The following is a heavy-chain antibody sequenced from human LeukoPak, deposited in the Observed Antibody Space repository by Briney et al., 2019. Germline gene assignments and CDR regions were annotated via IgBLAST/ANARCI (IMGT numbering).Heavy chain of an antibody. CDR2: IWYDGSNK. D-gene: IGHD2-21*01. Sequence: GGSLRLSCAASGFTFSSYGMHWVRQAPGKGLEWVAVIWYDGSNKYYADSVKGRFTISRDNSKNTLYLQMNSLRAEDTALFYCAKTLWHYYYGMDVWGQGTTVTVSS. V-gene: IGHV3-33*06. J-gene: IGHJ6*02. CDR3: AKTLWHYYYGMDV. CDR1: GFTFSSYG.